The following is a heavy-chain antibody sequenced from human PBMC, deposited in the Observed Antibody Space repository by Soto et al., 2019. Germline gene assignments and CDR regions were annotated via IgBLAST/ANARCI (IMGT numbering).Heavy chain of an antibody. CDR3: ATAMRGGSSSWYYFDY. CDR2: FDPEDGET. CDR1: GYTFTSYD. Sequence: ASVKVSCKASGYTFTSYDINWLRQAPGKGLEWMGGFDPEDGETIYAQKFQGRVTMTEDTSTDTAYMELSSLRSEDTAVYYCATAMRGGSSSWYYFDYWGQGTLVNVSS. V-gene: IGHV1-24*01. D-gene: IGHD6-13*01. J-gene: IGHJ4*02.